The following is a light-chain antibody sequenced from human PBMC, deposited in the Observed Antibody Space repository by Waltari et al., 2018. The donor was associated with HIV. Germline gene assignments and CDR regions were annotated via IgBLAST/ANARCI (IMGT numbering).Light chain of an antibody. J-gene: IGKJ1*01. CDR1: MSFLCEANSKHC. CDR3: QQFYKIPWT. CDR2: WSS. V-gene: IGKV4-1*01. Sequence: IVMPQSPGFLIVAAGGWATITSKATMSFLCEANSKHCRAWYQQKPGQPPKLRLSWSSTRESGGSARFSGSGSGTDFTLTINNVESDDAAIYFCQQFYKIPWTFGQGTKVEI.